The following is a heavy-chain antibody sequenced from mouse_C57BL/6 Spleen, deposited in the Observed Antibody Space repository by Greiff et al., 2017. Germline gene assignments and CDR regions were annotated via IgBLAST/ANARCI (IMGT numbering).Heavy chain of an antibody. CDR2: IWTGGGT. Sequence: VKLMESGPGLVAPSQSLSITCTVSGFSLTSYAISWVRQPPGKGLEWLGVIWTGGGTNYNSALKSRLSISKDNSKSQVFLKMNSLQTDDTARYYCARDPSRGTVAGGYFDVWGTGTTVTVSS. CDR1: GFSLTSYA. CDR3: ARDPSRGTVAGGYFDV. J-gene: IGHJ1*03. D-gene: IGHD1-1*01. V-gene: IGHV2-9-1*01.